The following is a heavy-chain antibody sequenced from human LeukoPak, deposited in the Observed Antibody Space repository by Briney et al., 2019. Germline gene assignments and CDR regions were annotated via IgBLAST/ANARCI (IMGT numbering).Heavy chain of an antibody. D-gene: IGHD2-2*01. CDR3: ARGGDIVVVPAASDYYYGMDV. Sequence: SEILSLTCAVYGGSFSGYYWSWIRQPPGKGLEWIGEINHSGSTNYNPSLKSRVTISVDTSKNQFSLKLSSVTAADTAVYYCARGGDIVVVPAASDYYYGMDVWGQGTTVTVSS. J-gene: IGHJ6*02. CDR1: GGSFSGYY. CDR2: INHSGST. V-gene: IGHV4-34*01.